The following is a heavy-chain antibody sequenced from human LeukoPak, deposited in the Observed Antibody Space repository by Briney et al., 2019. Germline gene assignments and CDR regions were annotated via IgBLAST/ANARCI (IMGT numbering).Heavy chain of an antibody. V-gene: IGHV4-34*01. CDR1: GGSFSGYY. J-gene: IGHJ4*02. Sequence: SETLSLTCAVYGGSFSGYYWSWICQPPGKGLEWIGEINHSGSTNYNPSLKSRVTISVDTSKNQFSLKLSSVTAADTAVYYCASEGGYFNYWGQGTLVTVSS. CDR2: INHSGST. D-gene: IGHD3-22*01. CDR3: ASEGGYFNY.